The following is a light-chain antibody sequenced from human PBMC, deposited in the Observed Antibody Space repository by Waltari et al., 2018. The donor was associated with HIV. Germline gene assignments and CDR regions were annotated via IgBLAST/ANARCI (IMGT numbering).Light chain of an antibody. J-gene: IGLJ3*02. CDR2: EDY. CDR1: CCIIASNH. CDR3: QSFDTNNHWV. Sequence: NFMLTKPHSATASPEKHVTISCTRPCCIIASNHVHGFQERPGKAPPTIRDEDYQRPSGVPDRFSGTLDESSNSASLTISGVKTEDEADYYCQSFDTNNHWVFGGGTRLTVL. V-gene: IGLV6-57*03.